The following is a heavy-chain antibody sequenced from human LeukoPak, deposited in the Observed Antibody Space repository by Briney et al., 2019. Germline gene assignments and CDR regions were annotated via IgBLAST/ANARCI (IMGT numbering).Heavy chain of an antibody. V-gene: IGHV1-69*13. Sequence: SVKVSCKASGGTFSSYTIRWVRQAPGQGLEWMGGIIPIFGTANYAQKFQGRVTITADDSTSTAYMELSSLRSEDTAVYYCARVNCGGDCYSDRGAFDIWGQGTMVTVSS. J-gene: IGHJ3*02. CDR3: ARVNCGGDCYSDRGAFDI. D-gene: IGHD2-21*02. CDR2: IIPIFGTA. CDR1: GGTFSSYT.